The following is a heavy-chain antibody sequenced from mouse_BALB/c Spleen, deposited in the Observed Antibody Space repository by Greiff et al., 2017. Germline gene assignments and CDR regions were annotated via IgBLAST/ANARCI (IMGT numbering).Heavy chain of an antibody. J-gene: IGHJ3*01. D-gene: IGHD2-2*01. Sequence: VQLQQSGPGLVKPSQSLSLTCTVTGYSITSDYAWNWIRQFPGNKLEWMGYISYSGSTSYNPSLKSRISITRDTSKNQFFLQLNSVTTEDTATYYCARDGYDLAAYWGQGTLVTVSA. V-gene: IGHV3-2*02. CDR2: ISYSGST. CDR3: ARDGYDLAAY. CDR1: GYSITSDYA.